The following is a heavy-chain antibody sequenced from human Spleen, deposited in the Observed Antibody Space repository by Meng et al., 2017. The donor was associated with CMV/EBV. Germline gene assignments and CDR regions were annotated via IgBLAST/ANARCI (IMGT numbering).Heavy chain of an antibody. J-gene: IGHJ4*02. V-gene: IGHV4-61*01. CDR3: ARLFGELTVDY. Sequence: CTVSGGSVSSGSYYWSWIRQPPGKGLEWIGYIYYSGSTNYNPSLKSRVTISVDTSKNQFSLKLSSVTAADTAVYYCARLFGELTVDYWGQGTLVTVSS. CDR1: GGSVSSGSYY. D-gene: IGHD3-10*01. CDR2: IYYSGST.